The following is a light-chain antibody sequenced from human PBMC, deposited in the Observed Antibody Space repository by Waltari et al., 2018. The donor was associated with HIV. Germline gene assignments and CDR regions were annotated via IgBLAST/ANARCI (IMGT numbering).Light chain of an antibody. V-gene: IGLV3-21*04. CDR2: YDN. CDR3: QVWDSETDHWV. Sequence: YVLTQPPSVSEAPGKTARITCGGNEIGSKSVHWYQQKPGQAPVQVIYYDNDRPSGLPERFSGSNSGNTATLTISRVEAGDEADYFCQVWDSETDHWVFGGGTKLTVL. J-gene: IGLJ3*02. CDR1: EIGSKS.